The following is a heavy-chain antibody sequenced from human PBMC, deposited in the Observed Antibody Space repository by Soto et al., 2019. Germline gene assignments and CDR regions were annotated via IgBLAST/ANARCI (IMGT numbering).Heavy chain of an antibody. J-gene: IGHJ3*02. Sequence: GGSLGLSCAASGFTFSSYSMNWVRQAPGKGLEWVSSISSSSSYIYYADSVKGRFTISRDNAKNSLYLQMNSLRAEDTAVYYCARELSYYDAFDIWGQGTMVTVSS. D-gene: IGHD1-26*01. CDR1: GFTFSSYS. CDR2: ISSSSSYI. V-gene: IGHV3-21*01. CDR3: ARELSYYDAFDI.